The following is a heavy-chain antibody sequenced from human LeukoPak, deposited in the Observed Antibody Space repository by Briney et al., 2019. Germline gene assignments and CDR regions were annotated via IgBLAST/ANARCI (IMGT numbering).Heavy chain of an antibody. Sequence: GASVKVSCKASGGTFSSYAISWVRQAPGQGLEGMGGIIPIFGTANYAQKFQGRVTITADESTSTAYMELSSLRSEDTAVYYCARDPAILTGYYVFDYWGQGTLVTVSS. D-gene: IGHD3-9*01. CDR1: GGTFSSYA. CDR3: ARDPAILTGYYVFDY. V-gene: IGHV1-69*01. J-gene: IGHJ4*02. CDR2: IIPIFGTA.